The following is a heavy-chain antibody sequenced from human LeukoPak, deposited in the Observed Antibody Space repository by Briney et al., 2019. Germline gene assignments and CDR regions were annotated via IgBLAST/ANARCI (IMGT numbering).Heavy chain of an antibody. V-gene: IGHV3-23*01. CDR1: GFTFSSYA. Sequence: GGSLRLSCAASGFTFSSYAMSWVRQAPGKGLEWVSAISGSGGSTYYADSVKGRFTISRDNSKNTLYLQMSSLRAEDTAVYYCAKLGTVTTSEFDYWGQGTLVTVSS. CDR3: AKLGTVTTSEFDY. CDR2: ISGSGGST. J-gene: IGHJ4*02. D-gene: IGHD4-17*01.